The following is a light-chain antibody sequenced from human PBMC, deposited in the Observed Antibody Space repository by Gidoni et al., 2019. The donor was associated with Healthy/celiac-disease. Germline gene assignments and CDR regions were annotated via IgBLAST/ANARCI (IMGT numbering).Light chain of an antibody. J-gene: IGKJ1*01. CDR3: QQYNNYWT. CDR1: QSISSW. Sequence: DIQLTQSPSTLPASVGDRVTITCRGSQSISSWLAWYQQKPGKAPKLLIYMASTLESGVPPRFSGSGSGTEFTLTISSLQPDDFATYYCQQYNNYWTFGQGTKVEIK. CDR2: MAS. V-gene: IGKV1-5*03.